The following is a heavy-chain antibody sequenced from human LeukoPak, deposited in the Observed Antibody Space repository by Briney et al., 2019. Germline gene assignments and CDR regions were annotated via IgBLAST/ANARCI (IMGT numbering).Heavy chain of an antibody. V-gene: IGHV4-30-2*01. CDR3: AKSDYIDYYMDV. J-gene: IGHJ6*03. CDR1: GGSISRGGYY. D-gene: IGHD4-11*01. Sequence: PSQTLSLTCTVSGGSISRGGYYWSCIRQPFGKGLEWIGYIYHSGTAAYNPSLKNRVTISVDWSTNQLSLKITSVTAADTAVYYCAKSDYIDYYMDVWGKGATVTVSS. CDR2: IYHSGTA.